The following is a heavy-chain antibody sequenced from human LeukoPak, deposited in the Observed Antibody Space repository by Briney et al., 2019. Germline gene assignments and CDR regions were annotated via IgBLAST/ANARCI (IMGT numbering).Heavy chain of an antibody. CDR2: MYTGGTT. CDR3: AKDEATSGGGLAS. V-gene: IGHV3-53*01. CDR1: GFSVSGTH. D-gene: IGHD3-16*01. Sequence: GGSLRLSCAASGFSVSGTHMSWVRQAPGKGLEWGSAMYTGGTTYYADSVQGRFTIYRDNSKNTLYLQMNSLRAEDTAVYYCAKDEATSGGGLASWGQGTLVSVSS. J-gene: IGHJ4*02.